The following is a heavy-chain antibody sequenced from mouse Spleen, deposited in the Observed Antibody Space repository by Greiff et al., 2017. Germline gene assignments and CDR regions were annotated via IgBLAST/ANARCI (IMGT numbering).Heavy chain of an antibody. CDR1: GFTFSDYG. J-gene: IGHJ3*01. Sequence: EVKLMESGGGLVKPGGSLKLSCAASGFTFSDYGMHWVRQAPEKGLEWVAYISSGSSTIYYADTVKGRFTISRDNAKNTLFLQMTSLRSEDTAMYYCARTYYYGNYDYWGQGTLVTVSA. CDR2: ISSGSSTI. V-gene: IGHV5-17*01. CDR3: ARTYYYGNYDY. D-gene: IGHD2-1*01.